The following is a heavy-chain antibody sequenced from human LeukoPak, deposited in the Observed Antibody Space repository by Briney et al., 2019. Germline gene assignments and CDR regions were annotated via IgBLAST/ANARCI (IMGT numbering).Heavy chain of an antibody. CDR2: LYYSGST. V-gene: IGHV4-61*01. J-gene: IGHJ6*02. D-gene: IGHD6-13*01. CDR3: ARDGFAAAGPYYYYGMDV. CDR1: GGSISSSSAY. Sequence: SETLSLTCTVSGGSISSSSAYWSWIRQPPGKGLEWIGYLYYSGSTNYNPSLKSRVTISVDTSKNQFSLKLSSVTAADTAVYYCARDGFAAAGPYYYYGMDVWGQGTTVTVSS.